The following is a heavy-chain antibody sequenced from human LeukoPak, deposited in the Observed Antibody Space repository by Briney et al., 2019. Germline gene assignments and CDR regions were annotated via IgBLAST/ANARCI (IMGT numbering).Heavy chain of an antibody. CDR1: GGTLSNYG. D-gene: IGHD2-2*01. CDR2: IIPLLDIT. Sequence: SVKVSCKASGGTLSNYGISWVRQAPGQGLEWMGRIIPLLDITTYAERFQGRVTITADKSTSTAYLEVSSLRSKDTAVYYCATDGPAAMGADYLYGLDVWGQGTTVSLSS. V-gene: IGHV1-69*04. CDR3: ATDGPAAMGADYLYGLDV. J-gene: IGHJ6*02.